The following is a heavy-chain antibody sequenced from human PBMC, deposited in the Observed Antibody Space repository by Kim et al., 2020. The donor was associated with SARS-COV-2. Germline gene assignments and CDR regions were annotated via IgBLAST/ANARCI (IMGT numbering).Heavy chain of an antibody. CDR1: GFTFSSYA. CDR2: ISGSGGST. D-gene: IGHD2-15*01. J-gene: IGHJ4*02. CDR3: AKPADGYCSGGSCYSLFRAVYFDY. V-gene: IGHV3-23*01. Sequence: GGSLRLSCAASGFTFSSYAMSWVRQAPGKGLEWVSAISGSGGSTYYADSVKGRFTISRDNSKNTLYLQMNSLRAEDTAVYYCAKPADGYCSGGSCYSLFRAVYFDYWGQGTLVTVSS.